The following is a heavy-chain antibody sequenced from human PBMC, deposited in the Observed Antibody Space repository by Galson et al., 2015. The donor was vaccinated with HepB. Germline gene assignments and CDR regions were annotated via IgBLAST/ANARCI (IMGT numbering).Heavy chain of an antibody. CDR3: ASLGHLYGDKRAATDFDY. CDR1: GFAFSSYS. J-gene: IGHJ4*02. CDR2: ISSSSSTI. V-gene: IGHV3-48*01. Sequence: SLRLSCAASGFAFSSYSMNWVRQAPGKGLEWVSYISSSSSTIYYADSVKGRFTISRDNAKNSLYLQMNSLRAEDTAVYYCASLGHLYGDKRAATDFDYWGQGTLVTVSS. D-gene: IGHD4-17*01.